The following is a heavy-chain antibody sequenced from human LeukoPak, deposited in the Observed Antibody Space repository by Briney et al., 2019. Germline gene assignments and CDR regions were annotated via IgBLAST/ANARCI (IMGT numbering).Heavy chain of an antibody. D-gene: IGHD3-10*01. CDR3: ARDPYYYASGT. Sequence: GGSLRLSCGASGFTFSDYYMTWIRQAPGKGLEWVSYISGNGGTIYYADSVRGRFTVSRDNAKNSLYLQMNSLRVEDTAVYYCARDPYYYASGTWGQGTLVTVSS. CDR2: ISGNGGTI. J-gene: IGHJ5*02. V-gene: IGHV3-11*04. CDR1: GFTFSDYY.